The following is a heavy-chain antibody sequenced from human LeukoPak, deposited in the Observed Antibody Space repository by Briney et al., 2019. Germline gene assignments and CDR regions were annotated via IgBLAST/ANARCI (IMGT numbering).Heavy chain of an antibody. J-gene: IGHJ4*02. D-gene: IGHD2-2*01. CDR2: INHSGSA. CDR3: ARRSSTLDY. CDR1: GESFSGYY. Sequence: PSETLSLTCAVYGESFSGYYWSWIRQPPGKGLGWIGEINHSGSANYNPSLKSRVTILVDTSKNQFSLKLSSVTAADTAVYYCARRSSTLDYWGQGTLVTVSS. V-gene: IGHV4-34*01.